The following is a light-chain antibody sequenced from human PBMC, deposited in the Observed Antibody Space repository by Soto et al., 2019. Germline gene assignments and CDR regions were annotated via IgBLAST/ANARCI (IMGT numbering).Light chain of an antibody. CDR2: GAS. J-gene: IGKJ2*01. Sequence: ERVMTQSLATLSVSPGERATLSCRASESVSSHLAWYQQKPGLAPRLLIYGASTRATGVPARFIGSGSGTEFTLTISSLQSEDFAIYYCQHYNNWPHTFGQGTKVDIK. CDR3: QHYNNWPHT. CDR1: ESVSSH. V-gene: IGKV3-15*01.